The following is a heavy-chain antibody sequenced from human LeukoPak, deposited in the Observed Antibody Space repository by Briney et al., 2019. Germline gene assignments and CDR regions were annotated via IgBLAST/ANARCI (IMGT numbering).Heavy chain of an antibody. V-gene: IGHV3-21*01. CDR1: GFTFSSYS. J-gene: IGHJ4*02. CDR3: ASRPSQWFGQSPFDY. Sequence: PGGSLRLSCAASGFTFSSYSMNWVRQAPGKGLEWVSSISSSSSYIYYADSVKGRFTISRDNAKNSLYLQMTSLRAEGTAVYYCASRPSQWFGQSPFDYWGQGTLVTVSS. CDR2: ISSSSSYI. D-gene: IGHD3-10*01.